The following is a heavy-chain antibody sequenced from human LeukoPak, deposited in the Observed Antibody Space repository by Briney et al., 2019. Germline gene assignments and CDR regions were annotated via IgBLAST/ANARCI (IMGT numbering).Heavy chain of an antibody. Sequence: GESLKISFKGSGSSFTSYWIGWVRQMPGKGLEWMGIIYPGDSDTRYSPSFQGQVTISADKAINTAYLQWSSLKASDTAMYYCARRVVNNRNWYFDLWGRGTLVTVSS. D-gene: IGHD4-23*01. J-gene: IGHJ2*01. V-gene: IGHV5-51*01. CDR2: IYPGDSDT. CDR1: GSSFTSYW. CDR3: ARRVVNNRNWYFDL.